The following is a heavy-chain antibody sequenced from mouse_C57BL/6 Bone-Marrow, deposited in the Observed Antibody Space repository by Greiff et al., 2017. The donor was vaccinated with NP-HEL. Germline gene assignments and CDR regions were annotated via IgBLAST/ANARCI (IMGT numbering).Heavy chain of an antibody. D-gene: IGHD1-1*01. CDR2: IDPANGNT. V-gene: IGHV14-3*01. Sequence: EVQLQQSVAELVRPGASVKLSCTASGFTIKNTYMHWVQQRPEQGLEWIGRIDPANGNTKYAPKFQGTATITADTSSNTAYLQLSSLTSEDTAIYYCVRRDYYGSSSYYFDYWGQGTTLTVSS. CDR1: GFTIKNTY. J-gene: IGHJ2*01. CDR3: VRRDYYGSSSYYFDY.